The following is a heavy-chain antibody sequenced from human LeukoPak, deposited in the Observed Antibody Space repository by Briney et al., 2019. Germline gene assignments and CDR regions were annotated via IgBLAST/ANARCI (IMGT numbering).Heavy chain of an antibody. CDR1: GGSFSGYY. D-gene: IGHD2-2*01. V-gene: IGHV4-34*01. J-gene: IGHJ4*02. CDR2: INHSGST. CDR3: AIGSCSSTSCHVRY. Sequence: SETLSLTCAVYGGSFSGYYWSWIRQPPGKGLEWIGEINHSGSTNYNPSLKSRVTISVDTSKNQFSLKLSSVTAADTAVYYCAIGSCSSTSCHVRYWGQGTLVTASS.